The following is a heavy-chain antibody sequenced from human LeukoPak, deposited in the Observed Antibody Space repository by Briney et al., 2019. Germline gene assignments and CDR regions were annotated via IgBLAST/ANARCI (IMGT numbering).Heavy chain of an antibody. CDR1: GFTFSSYA. CDR2: ISGSGGST. V-gene: IGHV3-23*01. J-gene: IGHJ4*02. Sequence: GGSLRLSCAASGFTFSSYAMSWVRQAPGKGLDWVSAISGSGGSTYYADSVKGRFTISRDNSKNTLYLQMNSLRAEDTAVYDCAKEFRRVAVAGTTYWGQGTLVTVSS. CDR3: AKEFRRVAVAGTTY. D-gene: IGHD6-19*01.